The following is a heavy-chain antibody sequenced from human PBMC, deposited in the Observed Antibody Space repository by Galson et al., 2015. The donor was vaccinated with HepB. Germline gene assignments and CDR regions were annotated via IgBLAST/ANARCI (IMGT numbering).Heavy chain of an antibody. CDR2: IIPILDIA. D-gene: IGHD2-2*01. Sequence: SVKVSCKASGGTFSKHAISWVRQAPGQGPEWMGRIIPILDIATYAQKFQDRVTVTADKSTSTSYMELSSLRSEDTAVYYCATEVPGAIWLMDVWGEGTTVTVSS. V-gene: IGHV1-69*04. CDR1: GGTFSKHA. J-gene: IGHJ6*04. CDR3: ATEVPGAIWLMDV.